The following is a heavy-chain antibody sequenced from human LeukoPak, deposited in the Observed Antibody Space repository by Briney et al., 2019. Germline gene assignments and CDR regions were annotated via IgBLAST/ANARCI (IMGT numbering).Heavy chain of an antibody. J-gene: IGHJ5*01. V-gene: IGHV1-2*02. Sequence: ASVKVSCKASGYTFTSYYLHWVRQAPGQGLEWMGWINPVSGATKYAQKFQGRVTMTRDTSINTAYMELNSLRSDDTAVYYCARDLSDNGGNEKEPSWFDSWGQGTLVTVSS. CDR2: INPVSGAT. D-gene: IGHD4-23*01. CDR1: GYTFTSYY. CDR3: ARDLSDNGGNEKEPSWFDS.